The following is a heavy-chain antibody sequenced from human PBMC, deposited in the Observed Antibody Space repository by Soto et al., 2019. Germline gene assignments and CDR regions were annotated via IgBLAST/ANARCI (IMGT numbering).Heavy chain of an antibody. CDR2: MNPNSGNT. D-gene: IGHD3-3*01. J-gene: IGHJ6*02. CDR3: ARGAYDDFWSGVGPKDYYYGMDV. V-gene: IGHV1-8*01. Sequence: ASVKVSCKASGYTFTSYDINWVRQATGQGLEWMGWMNPNSGNTGYAQKLQGRVTMTRNTSISTAYMELSSLRSEDTAVYYCARGAYDDFWSGVGPKDYYYGMDVWGQGTTVTVSS. CDR1: GYTFTSYD.